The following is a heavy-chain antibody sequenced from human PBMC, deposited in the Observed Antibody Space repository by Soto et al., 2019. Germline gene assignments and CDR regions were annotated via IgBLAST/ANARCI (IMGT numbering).Heavy chain of an antibody. CDR2: INAGNGNT. CDR1: GYTFTSYA. J-gene: IGHJ6*02. V-gene: IGHV1-3*01. D-gene: IGHD2-21*02. Sequence: ASVKVSCKASGYTFTSYAMHWVRQAPGQRLEWMGWINAGNGNTKYSQKFQGRVTITRDTSASTAYMELSSLRSEDTAVYYCARDLGGNSGYYYYYGMDVWGQGTTVTVSS. CDR3: ARDLGGNSGYYYYYGMDV.